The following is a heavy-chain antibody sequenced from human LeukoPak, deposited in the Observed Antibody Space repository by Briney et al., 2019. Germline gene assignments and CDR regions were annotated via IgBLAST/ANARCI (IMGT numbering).Heavy chain of an antibody. CDR1: GGSISSGGYS. V-gene: IGHV4-30-2*01. CDR3: AREVGVGLDWFDP. Sequence: SETLSLTCAVSGGSISSGGYSWSWIRQPPGKGLEWIGYIYHSGSTYYNPSLRSRVTISVDTSKNEFSLQLRSVTAADTAVYYCAREVGVGLDWFDPWGQGTLLTVSS. J-gene: IGHJ5*02. CDR2: IYHSGST. D-gene: IGHD3-10*01.